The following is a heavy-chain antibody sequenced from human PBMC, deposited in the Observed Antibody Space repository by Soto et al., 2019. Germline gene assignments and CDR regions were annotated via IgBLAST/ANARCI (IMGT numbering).Heavy chain of an antibody. Sequence: ASGKVSCKASGYTFTSYYMHWVRQAPGQGLEWMGIINPSGGSTSYAQKFQGRVTMTRDTSTSTVYMELSSLRSEDTAVYYCARGPGSAPTWVQTWLVWCLDYYYGMDVWGQGTTVTVSS. D-gene: IGHD6-19*01. CDR1: GYTFTSYY. V-gene: IGHV1-46*01. J-gene: IGHJ6*02. CDR2: INPSGGST. CDR3: ARGPGSAPTWVQTWLVWCLDYYYGMDV.